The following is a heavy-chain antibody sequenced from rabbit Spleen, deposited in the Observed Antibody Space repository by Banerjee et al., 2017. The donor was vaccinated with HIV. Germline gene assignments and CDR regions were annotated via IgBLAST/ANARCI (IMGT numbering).Heavy chain of an antibody. V-gene: IGHV1S40*01. Sequence: QSLEESGGDLVKPGASLTLTCTASGFSFSSSDYMCWVRQAPGKGLEWIACINTYTDKGKTYYASWAKGRFTISKSSSTTVTLQITSLTAADTATYFCARDNGSGDYIDVYFDLWGPGTLVTVS. CDR1: GFSFSSSDY. D-gene: IGHD1-1*01. J-gene: IGHJ4*01. CDR3: ARDNGSGDYIDVYFDL. CDR2: INTYTDKGKT.